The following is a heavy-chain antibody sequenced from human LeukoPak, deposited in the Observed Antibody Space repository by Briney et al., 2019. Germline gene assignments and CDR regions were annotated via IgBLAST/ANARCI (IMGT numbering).Heavy chain of an antibody. J-gene: IGHJ5*02. CDR1: GFTFSNYG. V-gene: IGHV3-7*03. CDR3: ARGKDVTISLFDP. CDR2: IKQDGSEK. Sequence: GGSLRLSCAASGFTFSNYGMSWVRQAPGKGLEWVANIKQDGSEKYYVDSVKGRFTISRDNAKNSLYLQMNSLRAEDTAVYYCARGKDVTISLFDPWGQGTLVTVSS. D-gene: IGHD3-9*01.